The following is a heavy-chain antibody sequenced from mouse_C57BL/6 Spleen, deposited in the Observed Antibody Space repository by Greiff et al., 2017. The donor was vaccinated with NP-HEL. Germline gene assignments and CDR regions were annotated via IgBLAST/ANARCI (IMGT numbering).Heavy chain of an antibody. CDR2: IDPSDSYT. CDR3: ARAKTGFAY. CDR1: GYTFTSYW. V-gene: IGHV1-50*01. J-gene: IGHJ3*01. Sequence: VQLQESGAELVKPGASVKLSCKASGYTFTSYWMQWVKQRPGQGLEWIGEIDPSDSYTNYNQKFKGKATLTVDTSSSTAYMQLSSLTSEDSAVYYCARAKTGFAYWGQGTLVTVSA.